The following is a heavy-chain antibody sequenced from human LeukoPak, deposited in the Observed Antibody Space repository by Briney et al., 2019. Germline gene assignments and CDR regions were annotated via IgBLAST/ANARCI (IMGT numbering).Heavy chain of an antibody. D-gene: IGHD4-17*01. CDR2: IYYSGTT. CDR1: GGSICRYY. Sequence: TSETLSLTCAVSGGSICRYYWSWLRQPPGRGLEWIGYIYYSGTTNYNPSLKSRVTIPVDTSKNQFSLKLTSVTAADTAVYYCAREDPQTTVPEGLDVWGQGTTVTVSS. V-gene: IGHV4-59*01. J-gene: IGHJ6*02. CDR3: AREDPQTTVPEGLDV.